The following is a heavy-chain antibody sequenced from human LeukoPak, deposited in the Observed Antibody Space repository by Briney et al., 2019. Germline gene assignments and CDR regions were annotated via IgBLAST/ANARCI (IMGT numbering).Heavy chain of an antibody. CDR2: INHSGST. V-gene: IGHV4-34*01. Sequence: SETLSLTCAVYGGSFSGYYWSWIRQPPGKGLEWIGEINHSGSTNYNPSLKSRVTISVDTSKNQFSLKLSSATAADTAVYYCARVLYYYGSGSYFRTLNYYYYMDVWGKGTTVTVSS. CDR3: ARVLYYYGSGSYFRTLNYYYYMDV. J-gene: IGHJ6*03. D-gene: IGHD3-10*01. CDR1: GGSFSGYY.